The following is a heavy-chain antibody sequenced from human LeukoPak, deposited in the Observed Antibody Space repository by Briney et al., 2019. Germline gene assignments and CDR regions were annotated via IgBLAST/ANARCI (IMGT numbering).Heavy chain of an antibody. CDR1: GGSISTSAYY. Sequence: SETLSLTCIVSGGSISTSAYYWGWIRQPPGEGLQWIGSIYYSGNTYYNSSLKSRVTISVDTSTSQFSLRLSPVTAADTAVYYCARQPALTHSPFDYWGQGTLVTVSS. CDR2: IYYSGNT. CDR3: ARQPALTHSPFDY. J-gene: IGHJ4*02. V-gene: IGHV4-39*01.